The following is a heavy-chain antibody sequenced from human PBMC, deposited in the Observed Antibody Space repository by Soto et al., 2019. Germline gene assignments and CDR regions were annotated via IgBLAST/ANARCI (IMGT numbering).Heavy chain of an antibody. CDR1: GFTFSTYS. CDR3: ARGGRPFDY. CDR2: ITSYSSTI. J-gene: IGHJ4*02. Sequence: GGSLRLSCAASGFTFSTYSMTWVRQAPGKGLEWVSYITSYSSTIYYADSVKGRFTISRDNAKNSLYLQMDSLRDEDTAVYYCARGGRPFDYWGQGTLVTVSS. V-gene: IGHV3-48*02.